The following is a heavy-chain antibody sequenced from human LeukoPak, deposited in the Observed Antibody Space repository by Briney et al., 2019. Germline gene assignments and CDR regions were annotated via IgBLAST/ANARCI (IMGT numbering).Heavy chain of an antibody. D-gene: IGHD4-17*01. CDR1: GFTFSDYY. J-gene: IGHJ4*02. Sequence: GGSLRLSCAASGFTFSDYYMSWIRQAPGKGLEWVSYISSSGSTIYYADSVKGRFTISRDNAKNSLYLQMNSLRAEDTAVYYCVTANRGDYESLPDFDYWGQGTLVTVSS. CDR3: VTANRGDYESLPDFDY. V-gene: IGHV3-11*01. CDR2: ISSSGSTI.